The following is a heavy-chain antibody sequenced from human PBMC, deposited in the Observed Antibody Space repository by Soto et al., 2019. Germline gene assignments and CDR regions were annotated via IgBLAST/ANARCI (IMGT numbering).Heavy chain of an antibody. CDR2: IYPGDSDT. J-gene: IGHJ4*02. Sequence: GQSLKISCKGSGYSFSSYWIGWVRQMPGKGLEWMGMIYPGDSDTRYSPSFQGQVTISADKSINTAYLQWSSLKASDTATYYCARSGGRPFDYWGQGTVVTVSS. D-gene: IGHD6-25*01. CDR1: GYSFSSYW. CDR3: ARSGGRPFDY. V-gene: IGHV5-51*01.